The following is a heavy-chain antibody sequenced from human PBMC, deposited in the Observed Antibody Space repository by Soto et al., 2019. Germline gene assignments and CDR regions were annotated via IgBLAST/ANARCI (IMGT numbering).Heavy chain of an antibody. J-gene: IGHJ6*02. CDR3: TTDRGVVVPAAMDDGMDV. V-gene: IGHV3-15*01. D-gene: IGHD2-2*01. CDR1: GFTFSNAW. CDR2: IKSKTDGGTT. Sequence: GGPLRLSCAASGFTFSNAWMSWVRQAPGKGLEWVGRIKSKTDGGTTDYAAPVKGRFTISRDDSKNTLYLQMNSLKTEDTAVYYCTTDRGVVVPAAMDDGMDVWGQGTTVTVSS.